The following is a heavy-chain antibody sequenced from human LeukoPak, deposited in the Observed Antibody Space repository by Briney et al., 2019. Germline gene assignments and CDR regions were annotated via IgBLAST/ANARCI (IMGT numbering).Heavy chain of an antibody. CDR1: VGSISSYY. CDR3: ARSGSGGWLQLRFDAFDI. D-gene: IGHD5-24*01. J-gene: IGHJ3*02. Sequence: PSETLSLTCTVSVGSISSYYWSWIRQPPGKGRKGIGYIYYSGSTNYNPSLKSRVTISVDTSKNQFSLKLSSVTAADTAVYYCARSGSGGWLQLRFDAFDIWGQGTMVTVSS. V-gene: IGHV4-59*01. CDR2: IYYSGST.